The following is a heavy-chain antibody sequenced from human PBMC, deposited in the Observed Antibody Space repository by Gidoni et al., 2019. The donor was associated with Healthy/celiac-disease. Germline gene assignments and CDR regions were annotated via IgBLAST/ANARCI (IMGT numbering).Heavy chain of an antibody. V-gene: IGHV1-69*01. CDR1: GGTFSSYA. CDR3: ARQATYYYDSSGYRGYFDY. CDR2: IIPIFGTA. Sequence: VQLVQSGAEVKKPGSSVKFSCTASGGTFSSYAISWVRQAPGQGLEWMGGIIPIFGTANYAQKFQGRVTITADESTSTAYMELSSLRSEDTAVYYCARQATYYYDSSGYRGYFDYWGQGTLVTVSS. D-gene: IGHD3-22*01. J-gene: IGHJ4*02.